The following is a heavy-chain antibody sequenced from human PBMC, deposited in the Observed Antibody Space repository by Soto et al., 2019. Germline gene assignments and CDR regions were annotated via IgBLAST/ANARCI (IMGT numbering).Heavy chain of an antibody. Sequence: PGGSLRLSCAASGFTFSSYAMHWVRQAPGKGLEWVAVISYDGSNKYYADSVKGRFTISRDNSKNTLYLQMNSLRAEDTAVYYCARDGRDYGLIYYYYGMAVWGQGTTVTVSS. J-gene: IGHJ6*02. CDR2: ISYDGSNK. CDR1: GFTFSSYA. D-gene: IGHD4-17*01. V-gene: IGHV3-30-3*01. CDR3: ARDGRDYGLIYYYYGMAV.